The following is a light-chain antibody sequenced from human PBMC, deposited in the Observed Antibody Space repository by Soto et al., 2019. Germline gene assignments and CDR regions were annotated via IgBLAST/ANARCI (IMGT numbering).Light chain of an antibody. V-gene: IGKV3-15*01. CDR3: QQYNNWPYT. J-gene: IGKJ2*01. CDR2: GPS. CDR1: QSVSNS. Sequence: EIVMTQSPATLSVSPGERAALSCRASQSVSNSLAWYHQKPGQAPRLLVYGPSTRASGIPARFSGSGSGTEFTLTISSLQSEDFAVYYCQQYNNWPYTFGQGTKVDIK.